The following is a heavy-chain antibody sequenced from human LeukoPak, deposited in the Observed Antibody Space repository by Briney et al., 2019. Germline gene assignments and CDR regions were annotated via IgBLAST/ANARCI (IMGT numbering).Heavy chain of an antibody. CDR2: IYYTGST. V-gene: IGHV4-31*03. J-gene: IGHJ4*02. CDR1: GGSISSGGYS. Sequence: SETLSLTCSVSGGSISSGGYSWSWIRQHPGKGLEWIGYIYYTGSTYYNPSLKSRVTISVDTSKNQFSLKLSSVTAADTAVYFCARNLATYYDFWSGSARWTYFDYWGQGTLVTVSS. CDR3: ARNLATYYDFWSGSARWTYFDY. D-gene: IGHD3-3*01.